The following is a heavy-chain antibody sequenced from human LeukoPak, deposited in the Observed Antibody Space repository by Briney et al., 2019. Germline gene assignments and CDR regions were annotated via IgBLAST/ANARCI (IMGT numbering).Heavy chain of an antibody. D-gene: IGHD1-26*01. CDR3: ARVDSGSYSDYYYYYMDV. CDR2: INDNGGQR. CDR1: GFAFKNYA. V-gene: IGHV3-23*01. J-gene: IGHJ6*03. Sequence: GGSLRLSCAASGFAFKNYAMTWVRQAPGKGLQWVSNINDNGGQRHYADSVKGRFTISRDNSKNTLYLQMNSLRAEDTAVYYCARVDSGSYSDYYYYYMDVWGKGTTVTVSS.